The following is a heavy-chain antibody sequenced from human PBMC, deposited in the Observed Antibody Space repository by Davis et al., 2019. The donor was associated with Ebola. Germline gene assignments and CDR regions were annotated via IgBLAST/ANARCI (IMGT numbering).Heavy chain of an antibody. D-gene: IGHD4-11*01. V-gene: IGHV3-21*01. CDR1: GFTFSDYT. CDR3: ARGLKVTTTPGDVSY. Sequence: PGGSLRLSCTASGFTFSDYTMNWVRQGPGKGLEWVSSISSRSNYIFYADSVKGRLTIFRDNGKNSVYLQMNSLRVDDTGVYYCARGLKVTTTPGDVSYWGQGTLVTVSS. J-gene: IGHJ4*02. CDR2: ISSRSNYI.